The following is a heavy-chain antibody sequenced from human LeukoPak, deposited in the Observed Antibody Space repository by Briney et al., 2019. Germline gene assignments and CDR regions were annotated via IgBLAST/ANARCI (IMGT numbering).Heavy chain of an antibody. Sequence: PGGSLRLSCATSGFTFSTYVIHWIRQAPGKGLEWVALMSYDGNNEYYADSVKGRFTISRDNSKNTLYLQMNSLRTEDTAVYYCARDPFVNRLVAVYFDYWGQGTLVTVSS. V-gene: IGHV3-30-3*01. CDR1: GFTFSTYV. D-gene: IGHD6-19*01. CDR2: MSYDGNNE. J-gene: IGHJ4*02. CDR3: ARDPFVNRLVAVYFDY.